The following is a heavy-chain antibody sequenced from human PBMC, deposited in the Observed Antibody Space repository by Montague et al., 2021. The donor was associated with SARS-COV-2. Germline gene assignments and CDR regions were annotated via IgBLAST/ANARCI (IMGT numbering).Heavy chain of an antibody. CDR1: GGSISSYY. Sequence: SETLSLTCTVSGGSISSYYWSWIRQPPGKGLEWIGYICYSGSTNXNPSLKSRVTISVDTSKNQFSLKLSSVTAADTAVYYCARAPVAHITIFGVVTSFDYWGQGTLVTVSS. V-gene: IGHV4-59*01. CDR2: ICYSGST. CDR3: ARAPVAHITIFGVVTSFDY. D-gene: IGHD3-3*01. J-gene: IGHJ4*02.